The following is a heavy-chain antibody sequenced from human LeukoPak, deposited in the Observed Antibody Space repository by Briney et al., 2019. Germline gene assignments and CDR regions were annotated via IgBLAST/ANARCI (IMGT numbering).Heavy chain of an antibody. D-gene: IGHD7-27*01. CDR2: IIPIFGIA. Sequence: SVKVSCKASGGTVSSYAISWVRQAPGQGREWRGGIIPIFGIANYAQKFQGRVTITADKSTSTAYMELSSLRSEDTAVYYCASPWGSPTSYGMDVWGQGTTVTVSS. V-gene: IGHV1-69*10. CDR1: GGTVSSYA. CDR3: ASPWGSPTSYGMDV. J-gene: IGHJ6*02.